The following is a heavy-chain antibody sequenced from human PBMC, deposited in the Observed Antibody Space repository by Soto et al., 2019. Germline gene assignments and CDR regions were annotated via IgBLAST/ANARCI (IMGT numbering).Heavy chain of an antibody. CDR1: GGSLRSYA. V-gene: IGHV1-69*06. CDR3: ATDSGTYYDVAY. Sequence: QVQLVQSGAEVKKPGSSVKVSCKASGGSLRSYAVSWVRQAPGQGLEWMGGIISIYRTSKYAQKFQGRLTITADTSTSTAYMELSRLRSEDTAVYYCATDSGTYYDVAYWGQGTLITVSS. J-gene: IGHJ4*02. CDR2: IISIYRTS. D-gene: IGHD1-26*01.